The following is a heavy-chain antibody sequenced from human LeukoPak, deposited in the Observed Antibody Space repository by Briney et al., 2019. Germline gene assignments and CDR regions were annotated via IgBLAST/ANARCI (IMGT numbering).Heavy chain of an antibody. CDR3: AREDGMDV. Sequence: PSETLSLTCTVSGGSISSSSYYWSWIRQPPGKGLEWIGYIYYSGSTNYNPSLKSRVTISVDTSKNQFSLKLSSVTAADTAVYYCAREDGMDVWGQGTTVTVSS. CDR2: IYYSGST. J-gene: IGHJ6*02. CDR1: GGSISSSSYY. V-gene: IGHV4-61*01.